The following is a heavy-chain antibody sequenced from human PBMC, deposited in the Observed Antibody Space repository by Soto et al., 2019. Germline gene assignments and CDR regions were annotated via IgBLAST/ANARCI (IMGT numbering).Heavy chain of an antibody. D-gene: IGHD3-22*01. Sequence: PGGSLRLSCAASGFTFSSYAMSWVRQAPGKGLEWVSAISGSGGSTYYADSVKGRFTISRDNSKNTLYLQMNSLRAEDTAVYYCAKDIYSSGYPRWFDPWGQGTLVTVSS. CDR2: ISGSGGST. V-gene: IGHV3-23*01. CDR1: GFTFSSYA. CDR3: AKDIYSSGYPRWFDP. J-gene: IGHJ5*02.